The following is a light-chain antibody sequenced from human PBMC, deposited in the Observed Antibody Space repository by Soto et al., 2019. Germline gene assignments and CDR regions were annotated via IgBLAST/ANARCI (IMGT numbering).Light chain of an antibody. J-gene: IGLJ2*01. Sequence: QSVLTQPPSASGTPGQRVTISCSGSSSNIGSNYVYWYQQLPGTAPKLLIYRNNQRPSGVPDRFSGSKSGTSASLAISGLRSEDEADYYCSSYTSSSTLDVLFGGGTKVTVL. CDR1: SSNIGSNY. CDR3: SSYTSSSTLDVL. CDR2: RNN. V-gene: IGLV1-47*01.